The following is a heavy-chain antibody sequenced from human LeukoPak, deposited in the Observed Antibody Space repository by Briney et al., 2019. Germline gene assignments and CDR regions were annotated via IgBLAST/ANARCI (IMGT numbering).Heavy chain of an antibody. D-gene: IGHD6-13*01. CDR2: IYSGGST. Sequence: SGGSLRLSCAASGFTVSSNYMSWVRQAPGKGMKWVSVIYSGGSTYYADSVKGRFTISRDNSKNTLYLQMNSLRAEDTAMYYCARKEGSSWNYWGQGTLVTVSS. CDR3: ARKEGSSWNY. J-gene: IGHJ4*02. CDR1: GFTVSSNY. V-gene: IGHV3-53*01.